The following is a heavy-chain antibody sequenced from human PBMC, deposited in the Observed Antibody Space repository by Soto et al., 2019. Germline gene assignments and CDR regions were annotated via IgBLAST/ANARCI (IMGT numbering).Heavy chain of an antibody. CDR3: ARGGVDTAMVTYYYYYGMDV. Sequence: LRLSCAASGFTFSDYYMSWIRQAPGKGLEWVSYISSSGSTIYYADSVKGRFTISRDNAKNSLYLQMNSLRAEDTAVYYCARGGVDTAMVTYYYYYGMDVWGQGTTVTVSS. V-gene: IGHV3-11*01. D-gene: IGHD5-18*01. J-gene: IGHJ6*02. CDR2: ISSSGSTI. CDR1: GFTFSDYY.